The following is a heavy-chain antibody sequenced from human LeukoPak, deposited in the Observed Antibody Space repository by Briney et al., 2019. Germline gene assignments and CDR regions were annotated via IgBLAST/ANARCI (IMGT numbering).Heavy chain of an antibody. CDR1: GYTFTEHY. D-gene: IGHD3-22*01. Sequence: ASVKVSCKACGYTFTEHYMHWVPQAPGQGLDWMGWINPISGGTNYAQKFQGRVTMTRDTSTTTAYMELSRLRSDDTAVYYCARGHYDSSDYSNHWFFDLWGRGTLVTVSS. J-gene: IGHJ2*01. CDR2: INPISGGT. V-gene: IGHV1-2*02. CDR3: ARGHYDSSDYSNHWFFDL.